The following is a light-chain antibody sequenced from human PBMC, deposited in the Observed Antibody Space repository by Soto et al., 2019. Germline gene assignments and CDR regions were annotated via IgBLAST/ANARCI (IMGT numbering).Light chain of an antibody. CDR1: NLQTKS. V-gene: IGLV3-21*02. J-gene: IGLJ1*01. CDR3: QVCDTTSDHCV. CDR2: DDS. Sequence: SYELTQPPSVSVAPGQTARITCGGSNLQTKSVHWYQQKPGQAPVLVVCDDSARPSGIPERFSGSNSGNTATLTISRVEAGDEADYYCQVCDTTSDHCVFGGGTKV.